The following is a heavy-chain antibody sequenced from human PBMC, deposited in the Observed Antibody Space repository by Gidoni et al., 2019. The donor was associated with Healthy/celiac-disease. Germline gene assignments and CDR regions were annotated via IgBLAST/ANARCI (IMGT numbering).Heavy chain of an antibody. Sequence: QVTLRESGPALVKPTQTLTLTCTCSGFSLSTSGMCVSWIRQPPGKALEWLALIDWDDDKYYSTSLKTRLTISKDTSKNQVVLTMTNMDPVDTATYYCARIQYCIAAAGTSPGGWFDPWGQGTLVTVSS. D-gene: IGHD6-13*01. CDR1: GFSLSTSGMC. CDR2: IDWDDDK. J-gene: IGHJ5*02. V-gene: IGHV2-70*01. CDR3: ARIQYCIAAAGTSPGGWFDP.